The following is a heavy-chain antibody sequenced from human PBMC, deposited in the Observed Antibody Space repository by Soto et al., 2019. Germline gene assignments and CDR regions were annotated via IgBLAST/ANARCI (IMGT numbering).Heavy chain of an antibody. D-gene: IGHD1-26*01. CDR2: ISANKGNT. CDR1: GYTFTRLG. V-gene: IGHV1-18*01. CDR3: ETERGSYALVY. Sequence: QVQWVQSGAEVKKPGASVKVSCKASGYTFTRLGTTWVLQAPGQGLEWRAWISANKGNTNYAQNPQGRVTRTTATSTSTAYMGRRSLKSDDTAVYDCETERGSYALVYWGQGTLVTVSS. J-gene: IGHJ4*02.